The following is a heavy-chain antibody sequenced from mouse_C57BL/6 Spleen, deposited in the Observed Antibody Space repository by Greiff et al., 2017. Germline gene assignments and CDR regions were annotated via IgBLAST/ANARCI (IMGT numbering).Heavy chain of an antibody. V-gene: IGHV1-50*01. Sequence: VQLQQPGAELVKPGASVKLSCKASGYTFTSYWMQWVKQRPGQGLEWIGEIDPSDSYTNYNQKFKGKATLTVDTSSSTAYMQLSSLTSEDSAVYYCARNYDYEPYYAMDYWGQGTSVTVSS. J-gene: IGHJ4*01. CDR1: GYTFTSYW. CDR2: IDPSDSYT. D-gene: IGHD2-4*01. CDR3: ARNYDYEPYYAMDY.